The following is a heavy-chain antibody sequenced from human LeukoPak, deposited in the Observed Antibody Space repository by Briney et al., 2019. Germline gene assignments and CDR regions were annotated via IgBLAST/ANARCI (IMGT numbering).Heavy chain of an antibody. J-gene: IGHJ4*02. V-gene: IGHV3-21*01. CDR3: ARVVVVPAARTPYFDY. Sequence: GGSLRLSCAASGFTFSSYSMNWVRQAPGKGLEWVSSISSSSSYICYADSVKGRFTISRDNAKNSLYLQMNSLRAEDTAVYYCARVVVVPAARTPYFDYWGQGTLVTVSS. CDR1: GFTFSSYS. D-gene: IGHD2-2*01. CDR2: ISSSSSYI.